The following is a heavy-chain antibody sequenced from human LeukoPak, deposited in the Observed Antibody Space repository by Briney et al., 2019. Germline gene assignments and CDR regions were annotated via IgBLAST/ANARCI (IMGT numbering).Heavy chain of an antibody. CDR1: GWSFSNHG. Sequence: GASVKVSCKASGWSFSNHGICWVRQAPGQGLEWMGWIGADNGDTHYAQKLQGRVTMTTDTYTNTAYMDLRGLRSDDTAVYYCARASSPYNWYFDLLGRGTLVTVSS. J-gene: IGHJ2*01. CDR3: ARASSPYNWYFDL. V-gene: IGHV1-18*01. CDR2: IGADNGDT. D-gene: IGHD4-11*01.